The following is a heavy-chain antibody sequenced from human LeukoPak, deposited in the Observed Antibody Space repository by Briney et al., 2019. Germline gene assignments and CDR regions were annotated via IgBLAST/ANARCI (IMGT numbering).Heavy chain of an antibody. Sequence: PGGSLRLSCAASGFTFSSYSMNWVRQAPGKGLEWVSSISSSSSYIYYADSVKGRFTISRDNAKNSLYLQMNSLRAEDTAVYYCARGGVDFWSGYYNPASYYFDYWGQGTLVTVSS. CDR1: GFTFSSYS. V-gene: IGHV3-21*01. D-gene: IGHD3-3*01. CDR2: ISSSSSYI. CDR3: ARGGVDFWSGYYNPASYYFDY. J-gene: IGHJ4*02.